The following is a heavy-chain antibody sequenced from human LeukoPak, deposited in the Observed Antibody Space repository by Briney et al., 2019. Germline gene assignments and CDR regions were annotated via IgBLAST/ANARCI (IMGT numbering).Heavy chain of an antibody. J-gene: IGHJ4*02. D-gene: IGHD6-13*01. V-gene: IGHV4-34*01. CDR3: ASGSSSWYYFDY. CDR2: INHSGST. CDR1: GGSFSGYY. Sequence: PSETLSLTCAVYGGSFSGYYWSWIRQPPGEGLEWIGEINHSGSTNYNPSLKSRVAISVDTSKNQFSLKLSSVTAADTAVYYCASGSSSWYYFDYWGQGTLVTVSS.